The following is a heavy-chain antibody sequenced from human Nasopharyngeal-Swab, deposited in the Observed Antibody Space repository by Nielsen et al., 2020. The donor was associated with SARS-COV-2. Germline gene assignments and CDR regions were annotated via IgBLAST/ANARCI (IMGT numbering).Heavy chain of an antibody. Sequence: GESLKISCAASGFTFNNYNFNWVRQAPGKGLEWVSSISSSSSYINYADSVKGRFTISRDSAKNSLYLQMNSLRAEDTAVYYCARDGLDYDFWSAYFMDVWGQGTTVTVSS. CDR3: ARDGLDYDFWSAYFMDV. CDR2: ISSSSSYI. J-gene: IGHJ6*02. CDR1: GFTFNNYN. V-gene: IGHV3-21*01. D-gene: IGHD3-3*01.